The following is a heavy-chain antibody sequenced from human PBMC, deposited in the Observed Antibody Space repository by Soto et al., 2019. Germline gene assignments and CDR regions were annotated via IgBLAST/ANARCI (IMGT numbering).Heavy chain of an antibody. D-gene: IGHD6-6*01. Sequence: GGSLRLSCASSGFTFSNYGMHWVRQAPGKGREWVAVISYDGNNKYYADSVKGRFTISRDNSKNTLYLQMNSVRAEDTAVYYCATQEYTRQLPYYFDYWGQGTLVNVSS. CDR1: GFTFSNYG. J-gene: IGHJ4*02. CDR2: ISYDGNNK. CDR3: ATQEYTRQLPYYFDY. V-gene: IGHV3-30*03.